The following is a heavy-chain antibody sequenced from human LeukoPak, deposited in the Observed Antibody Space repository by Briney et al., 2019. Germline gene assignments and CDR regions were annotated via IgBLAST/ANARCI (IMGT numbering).Heavy chain of an antibody. J-gene: IGHJ6*03. CDR3: ARAGGLSYYDILTGYYYYYYMDV. Sequence: GASVKVSCKASGYTFTSYGISWVRQAPGQGLEWMGGIIPIFGTANYAQKFQGRVTITADESTSTAYMELSSLRSEDTAVYYCARAGGLSYYDILTGYYYYYYMDVWGKGTTVTISS. D-gene: IGHD3-9*01. V-gene: IGHV1-69*13. CDR1: GYTFTSYG. CDR2: IIPIFGTA.